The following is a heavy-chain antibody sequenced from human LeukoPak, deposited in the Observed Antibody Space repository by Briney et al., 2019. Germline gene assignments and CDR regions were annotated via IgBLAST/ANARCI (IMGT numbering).Heavy chain of an antibody. Sequence: SETLSLTCTVSGGSISSSSYYWGWIRQPPGKGLEWIGSIYYSGSTYYNPSLKSRVTISVDTSKNQFSLKLSSVTAADTAVYYCASSVGDYGDYERFDYWGQGTLVTVSS. CDR2: IYYSGST. CDR1: GGSISSSSYY. CDR3: ASSVGDYGDYERFDY. V-gene: IGHV4-39*01. J-gene: IGHJ4*02. D-gene: IGHD4-17*01.